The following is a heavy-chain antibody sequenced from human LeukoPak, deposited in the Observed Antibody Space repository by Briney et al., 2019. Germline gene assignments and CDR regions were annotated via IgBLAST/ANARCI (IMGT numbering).Heavy chain of an antibody. CDR3: ARDPSNTSGNYAYLDS. CDR2: ISAYNGDT. CDR1: GYTFTNHG. D-gene: IGHD6-19*01. J-gene: IGHJ4*02. Sequence: ATVKVSCKASGYTFTNHGISWVRHAPGQGLEWMGWISAYNGDTKYAQKIQGRVTMTTDASTSTAYMELRSLRSDDTAVYYCARDPSNTSGNYAYLDSWGQGTLVTVSS. V-gene: IGHV1-18*01.